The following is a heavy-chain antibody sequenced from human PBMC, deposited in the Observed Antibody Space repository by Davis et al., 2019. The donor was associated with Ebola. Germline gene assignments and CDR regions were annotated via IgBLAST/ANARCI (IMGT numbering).Heavy chain of an antibody. J-gene: IGHJ6*02. CDR1: GGSISSYY. Sequence: SETLSLTCTVSGGSISSYYWSWIRQPPGKGLEWIGYIYYSGSTNYNPSLKSRVTISVDTSKNQFSLKLSSVTAADTAVYYCAREGVPREWLPHYYYYGMDVWGQGTTVTVSS. V-gene: IGHV4-59*01. D-gene: IGHD3-3*01. CDR3: AREGVPREWLPHYYYYGMDV. CDR2: IYYSGST.